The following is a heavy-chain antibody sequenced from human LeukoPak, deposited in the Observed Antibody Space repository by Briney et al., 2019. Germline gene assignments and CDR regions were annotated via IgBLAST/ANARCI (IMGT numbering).Heavy chain of an antibody. D-gene: IGHD3-10*01. CDR1: GFTFDDYA. J-gene: IGHJ4*02. CDR2: ISGDGGST. Sequence: GGSLRLSCAASGFTFDDYAMHWVRQAPGKGLEWVSLISGDGGSTYYADSVKGRFTISRDNSKNSLYLQMNSLRTEDTALYSCAKDNYGLFDYWGQGTLVTVSS. V-gene: IGHV3-43*02. CDR3: AKDNYGLFDY.